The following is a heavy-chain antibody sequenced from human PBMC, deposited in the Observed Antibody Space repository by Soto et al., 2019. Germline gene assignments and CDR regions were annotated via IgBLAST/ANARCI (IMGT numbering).Heavy chain of an antibody. Sequence: GGSLRLSCAASGFTFSNYWMHWVRQAPGKGLLWVSRINPDGSSTSYADSVKDRFTISRDNSKNTLYLQMNSLRAEDTAVYYCAKDRSLRYCSGGSCPPDVYDIWGQGTMVTVSS. V-gene: IGHV3-74*01. CDR1: GFTFSNYW. J-gene: IGHJ3*02. D-gene: IGHD2-15*01. CDR2: INPDGSST. CDR3: AKDRSLRYCSGGSCPPDVYDI.